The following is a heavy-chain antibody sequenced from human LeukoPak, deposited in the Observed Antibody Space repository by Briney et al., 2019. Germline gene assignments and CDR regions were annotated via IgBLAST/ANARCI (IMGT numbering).Heavy chain of an antibody. V-gene: IGHV1-18*01. Sequence: ASVKVSCKASGYTFTSYGISWVRQAPGQGLEWMGWISAYNGDTNYAQKLQGRVTMTTDTSTSTACMELRSLRSDDTAVYYCARAKDIVVVVAATNYYYMDVWGKGTTATISS. CDR2: ISAYNGDT. CDR3: ARAKDIVVVVAATNYYYMDV. CDR1: GYTFTSYG. J-gene: IGHJ6*03. D-gene: IGHD2-15*01.